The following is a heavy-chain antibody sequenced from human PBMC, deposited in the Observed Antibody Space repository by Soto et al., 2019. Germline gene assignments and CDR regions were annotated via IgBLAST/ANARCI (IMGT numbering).Heavy chain of an antibody. J-gene: IGHJ4*02. D-gene: IGHD1-26*01. Sequence: ASVKVSCKTSGGTFSNYAISWVRQAPGQGLEWMGGVIPIFETTTYAQKFQGRLTITADESTSTAYMELSSLRSEDTAVYFCARLHGPATTLADHNWGQGTLVTVSS. CDR3: ARLHGPATTLADHN. CDR2: VIPIFETT. CDR1: GGTFSNYA. V-gene: IGHV1-69*13.